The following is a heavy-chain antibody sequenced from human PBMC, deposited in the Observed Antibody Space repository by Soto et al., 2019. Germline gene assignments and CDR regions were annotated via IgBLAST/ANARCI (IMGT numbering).Heavy chain of an antibody. CDR2: IVPIDGST. Sequence: QVQLVQSGAEVKKPGSSVKVSCTTSGGTISSFGMNWVRQAPGQGLEWMGGIVPIDGSTKYAEKFQGRVTITADASTSTVYMDLSSLRSEDTAVYYCARSFTKSRRGGVAFDYWGKGTLLTVST. D-gene: IGHD3-3*01. J-gene: IGHJ4*02. V-gene: IGHV1-69*01. CDR1: GGTISSFG. CDR3: ARSFTKSRRGGVAFDY.